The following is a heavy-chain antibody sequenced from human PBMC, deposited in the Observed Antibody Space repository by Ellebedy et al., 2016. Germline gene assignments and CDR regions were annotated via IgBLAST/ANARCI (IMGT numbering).Heavy chain of an antibody. D-gene: IGHD2-15*01. V-gene: IGHV3-7*03. J-gene: IGHJ4*02. CDR3: AKGAVVAATLVSILFFDY. Sequence: GGSLRLSXAASGFTFSSYWMSWVRQAPGKGLEWVANIKQDGSEKYYVDSVKGRFTISRDNSKNTLYLQMNSLRAEDTAVYYCAKGAVVAATLVSILFFDYWGQGTLVTVSS. CDR2: IKQDGSEK. CDR1: GFTFSSYW.